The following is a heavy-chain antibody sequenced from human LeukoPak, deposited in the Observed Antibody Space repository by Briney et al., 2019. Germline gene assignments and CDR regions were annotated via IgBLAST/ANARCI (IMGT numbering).Heavy chain of an antibody. D-gene: IGHD4-17*01. J-gene: IGHJ5*02. CDR2: IYYSGST. CDR3: ARAERGIEYGDYYWFDP. Sequence: SETLSLTCTVSGGSISSGVYYWSGIRQHPGKGLEWIGYIYYSGSTYYNPSLKSRVAISVDTSKNQFSLKLGSVTAADTAVYYCARAERGIEYGDYYWFDPWGQGNLVTVSS. CDR1: GGSISSGVYY. V-gene: IGHV4-31*03.